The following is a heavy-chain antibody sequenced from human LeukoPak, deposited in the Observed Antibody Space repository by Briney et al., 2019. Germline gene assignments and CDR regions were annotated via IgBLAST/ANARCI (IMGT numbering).Heavy chain of an antibody. Sequence: GGSLRLSCAASGFTFSSYAMSWVRQAPGKGLEWVSAISGSGGSTYYADSVKGRFTISRDNSKNTLYLQMNSLRAEDTAVYYCAKGGIVVVPAAPVSPDFDYWGQGTLVTVSS. CDR3: AKGGIVVVPAAPVSPDFDY. D-gene: IGHD2-2*01. J-gene: IGHJ4*02. V-gene: IGHV3-23*01. CDR1: GFTFSSYA. CDR2: ISGSGGST.